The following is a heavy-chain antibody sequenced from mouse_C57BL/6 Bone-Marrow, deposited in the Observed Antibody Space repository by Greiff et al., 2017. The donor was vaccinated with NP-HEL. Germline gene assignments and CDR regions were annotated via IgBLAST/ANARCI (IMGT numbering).Heavy chain of an antibody. D-gene: IGHD2-5*01. CDR2: ISDGGSYT. CDR1: GFTFSSYA. CDR3: ARDLSNYPGWFAY. V-gene: IGHV5-4*01. J-gene: IGHJ3*01. Sequence: DVKLVESGGGLVKPGGSLKLSCAASGFTFSSYAMSWVRQTPEKRLEWVATISDGGSYTYYPDNVKGRFTISRDNAKNNLYLQMSHLKSEDTAMYYCARDLSNYPGWFAYWGQGTLVTVSA.